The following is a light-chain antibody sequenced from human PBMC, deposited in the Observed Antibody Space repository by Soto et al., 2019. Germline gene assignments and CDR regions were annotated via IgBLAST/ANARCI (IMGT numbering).Light chain of an antibody. CDR3: CSYAGSSTLI. Sequence: QSALTQPASVSGSPGQSITISCTGTRSDVGSYNLVSWYQQFPGKAPKLMMYEGSKRPSGVSSRFSGSKSGNMASLTISGLQADDEADYYCCSYAGSSTLIFGGGTKVTVL. V-gene: IGLV2-23*01. CDR2: EGS. J-gene: IGLJ2*01. CDR1: RSDVGSYNL.